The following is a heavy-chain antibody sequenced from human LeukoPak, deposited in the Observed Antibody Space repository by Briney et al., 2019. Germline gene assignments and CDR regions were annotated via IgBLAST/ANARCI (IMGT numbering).Heavy chain of an antibody. CDR3: ARGSQSAGHPMDV. CDR1: GGSFSGYY. J-gene: IGHJ6*03. CDR2: INHSGST. D-gene: IGHD6-13*01. V-gene: IGHV4-34*01. Sequence: SETLSLTCAVYGGSFSGYYWSWIRQLPGKGLEWIGEINHSGSTNYNPSLKSRVTISVDTSKNQFSLKLSSVTAADTAVYYCARGSQSAGHPMDVWGKGTTVTVSS.